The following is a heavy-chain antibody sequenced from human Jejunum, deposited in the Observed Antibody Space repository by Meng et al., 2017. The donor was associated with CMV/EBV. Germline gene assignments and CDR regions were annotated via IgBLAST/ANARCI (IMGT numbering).Heavy chain of an antibody. CDR1: GYTFTNYG. J-gene: IGHJ4*02. Sequence: QAQVVQSGGEVKKPGASVKVSCKASGYTFTNYGITWVRQAPGQGLEWMGWISAYNGNTNYAQTLQGRVTMTRNISKSTAYMDLSSLRSEDTAVYYCATGVADFEYWGQGTLVTVSS. CDR3: ATGVADFEY. D-gene: IGHD6-19*01. CDR2: ISAYNGNT. V-gene: IGHV1-18*01.